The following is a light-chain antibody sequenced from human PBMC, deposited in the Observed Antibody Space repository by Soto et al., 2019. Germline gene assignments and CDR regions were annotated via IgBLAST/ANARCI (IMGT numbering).Light chain of an antibody. CDR3: QQYSALPMT. J-gene: IGKJ5*01. CDR2: GSS. CDR1: QTLSPTY. Sequence: DIVLTQAPGTLSLSPGERATLSCRASQTLSPTYFAWCQQKPGHPPRLLIYGSSNRATGIPDRFSGSGSGTDFTLTISRLEPDDFGVYFCQQYSALPMTFGQGTRLEIK. V-gene: IGKV3-20*01.